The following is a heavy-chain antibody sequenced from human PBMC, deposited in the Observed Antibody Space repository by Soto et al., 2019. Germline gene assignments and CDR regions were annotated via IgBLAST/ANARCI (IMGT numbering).Heavy chain of an antibody. V-gene: IGHV3-21*02. CDR3: ARGPLYYFDY. Sequence: EVLLVESGGGLVKPGGSLRLSCEDSGFTFSSYTMNWVRRAPGKGLEWVSSISSRSTNTHYADSVRGRFTISRDNAKRSLYLQMNSLRAEDTAVYYCARGPLYYFDYWGQGTLVTVSS. CDR2: ISSRSTNT. CDR1: GFTFSSYT. J-gene: IGHJ4*02.